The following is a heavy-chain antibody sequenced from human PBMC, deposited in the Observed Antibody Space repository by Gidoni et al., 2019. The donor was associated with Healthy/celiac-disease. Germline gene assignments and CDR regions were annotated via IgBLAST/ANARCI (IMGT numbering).Heavy chain of an antibody. CDR2: IYYSGST. Sequence: QVQLQESGPGLVKPSETLSLTCTVSGGSISSYYWSWIRQPPGKGLEWIGYIYYSGSTNYNPSLKSRVTISVDTSKNQFSLKLSSVTAADTAVYYCASPGSSGYQEYFQHWGQGTLVTVSS. CDR1: GGSISSYY. CDR3: ASPGSSGYQEYFQH. J-gene: IGHJ1*01. V-gene: IGHV4-59*01. D-gene: IGHD3-22*01.